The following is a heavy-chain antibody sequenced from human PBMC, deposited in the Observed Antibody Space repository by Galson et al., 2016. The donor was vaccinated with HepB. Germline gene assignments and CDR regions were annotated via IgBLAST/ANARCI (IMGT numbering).Heavy chain of an antibody. V-gene: IGHV4-4*02. J-gene: IGHJ4*02. Sequence: SETLSLTCAVSDVSINSSHCWNWVRQAPGKGLEWIGEIYHSGSTNYNPSLKSRVTISEDKAKNQFSLKVTSVTAADTAVYYCARGYDFCRGYYFDYWGQGTLVPVSS. D-gene: IGHD3-3*01. CDR1: DVSINSSHC. CDR3: ARGYDFCRGYYFDY. CDR2: IYHSGST.